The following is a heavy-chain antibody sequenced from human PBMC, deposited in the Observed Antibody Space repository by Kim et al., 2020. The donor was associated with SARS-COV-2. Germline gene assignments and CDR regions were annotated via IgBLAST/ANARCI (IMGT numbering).Heavy chain of an antibody. V-gene: IGHV3-43*01. Sequence: SVKGRFTISRDNSKNSLYLQMNSLRTEDTALYYCAKACRGSIFGVVPMDVWGQGTTVTVSS. D-gene: IGHD3-3*01. CDR3: AKACRGSIFGVVPMDV. J-gene: IGHJ6*02.